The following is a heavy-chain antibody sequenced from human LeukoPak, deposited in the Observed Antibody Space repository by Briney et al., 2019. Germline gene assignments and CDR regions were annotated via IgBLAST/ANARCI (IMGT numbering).Heavy chain of an antibody. V-gene: IGHV4-59*12. J-gene: IGHJ4*02. CDR3: ARDALDTAMSGYYFDY. CDR1: GGSISSYY. Sequence: PSETLSLTCTVSGGSISSYYWSWIRQPPGKGVEWIGYIYYSGSTNYNPSLKSRVTISVDKSKNQFSLKLSSVTAANTAVYYCARDALDTAMSGYYFDYWGQGTLVTVSS. D-gene: IGHD5-18*01. CDR2: IYYSGST.